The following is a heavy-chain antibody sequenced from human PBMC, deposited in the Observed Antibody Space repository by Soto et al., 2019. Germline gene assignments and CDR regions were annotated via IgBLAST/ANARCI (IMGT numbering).Heavy chain of an antibody. V-gene: IGHV1-69*13. D-gene: IGHD3-22*01. CDR2: IIPIFGTA. CDR1: VGTFSSNA. Sequence: GASVKVSCKDSVGTFSSNAISWVRQAPGQGLEWMGGIIPIFGTANYAQKFQGRVTITADESTSTAYMELSSLRSEDTAVYYCATKRGGYYNWFDPWGQGTLVTVSS. CDR3: ATKRGGYYNWFDP. J-gene: IGHJ5*02.